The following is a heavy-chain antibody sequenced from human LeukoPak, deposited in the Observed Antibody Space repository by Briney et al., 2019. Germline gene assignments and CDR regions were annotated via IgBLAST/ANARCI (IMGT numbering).Heavy chain of an antibody. CDR1: GASISNYY. J-gene: IGHJ4*02. CDR2: IYYSGNT. V-gene: IGHV4-59*08. D-gene: IGHD5-18*01. Sequence: PSETLSLTCTVSGASISNYYWSWIRQPPGKGLEWIGNIYYSGNTNYNPSLKSRVTISVDTSENQFSLRLSSVTAADTAVYYCARGWGYMDYWGQVTLVTVSS. CDR3: ARGWGYMDY.